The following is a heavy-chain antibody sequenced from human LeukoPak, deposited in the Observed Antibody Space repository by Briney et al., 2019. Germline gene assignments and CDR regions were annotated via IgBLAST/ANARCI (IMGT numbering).Heavy chain of an antibody. CDR2: IQQNGNEK. CDR3: AREDHSKYEY. V-gene: IGHV3-7*01. J-gene: IGHJ4*02. D-gene: IGHD4-11*01. Sequence: PGGSLRLSCVASGFTFSSYWMAWVRQAPGKGLEWVASIQQNGNEKYYVDSVKGRFPISKDNAKNLLYLQMNSLRAEDTAVYYCAREDHSKYEYWGQGTPVTVSS. CDR1: GFTFSSYW.